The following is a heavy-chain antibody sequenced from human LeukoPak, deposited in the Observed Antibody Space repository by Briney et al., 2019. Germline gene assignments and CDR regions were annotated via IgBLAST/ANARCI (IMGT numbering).Heavy chain of an antibody. Sequence: GGSLKLSCAASGFPFIASAMTWVRPAPPKGLEWVSHILRTGTTYYADSVRGRFHISRDNSKNTLYLLMTSLRADDTAVYYCATVKYDYGDPVGWFDPWGQGTLVTVSS. J-gene: IGHJ5*02. CDR1: GFPFIASA. D-gene: IGHD4-17*01. V-gene: IGHV3-23*01. CDR3: ATVKYDYGDPVGWFDP. CDR2: ILRTGTT.